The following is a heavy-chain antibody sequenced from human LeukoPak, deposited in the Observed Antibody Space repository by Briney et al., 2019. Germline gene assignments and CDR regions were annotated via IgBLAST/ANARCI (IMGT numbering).Heavy chain of an antibody. D-gene: IGHD6-13*01. CDR1: GGSISSYH. V-gene: IGHV4-59*01. CDR2: IYYSGST. CDR3: ARDRLGAAAGYFQH. J-gene: IGHJ1*01. Sequence: SETLSLTCTVSGGSISSYHWSWIRQPPGKGLEWIGYIYYSGSTNYNPSLKSRVTISVDTSKNQFSLKLSSVTAADTAVYYCARDRLGAAAGYFQHWGQGTLVTVSS.